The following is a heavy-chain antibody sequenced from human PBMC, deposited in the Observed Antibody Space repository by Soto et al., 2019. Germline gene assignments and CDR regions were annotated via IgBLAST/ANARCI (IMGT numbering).Heavy chain of an antibody. Sequence: QVQLQESGPGLVKPSQTLSLTCTVSGGSTSSDNYWSWIRQPPGKGLEWIGHIYYSGNTDYNPSLKSRLAISIDTSKNQFSLKLSSVTAADTAVYFCAREGGESSDGLYYFDSWGQGSLATVSS. V-gene: IGHV4-30-4*01. CDR1: GGSTSSDNY. CDR2: IYYSGNT. J-gene: IGHJ4*02. D-gene: IGHD3-16*01. CDR3: AREGGESSDGLYYFDS.